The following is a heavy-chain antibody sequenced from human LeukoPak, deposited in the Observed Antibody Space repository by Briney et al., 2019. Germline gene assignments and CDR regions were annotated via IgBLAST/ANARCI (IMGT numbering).Heavy chain of an antibody. CDR2: ISSSGNST. D-gene: IGHD1-14*01. V-gene: IGHV3-23*01. CDR1: GFTFATYA. Sequence: GGSLRLSCAASGFTFATYAVSWVRQAPGKGLEWVSAISSSGNSTYYAGSVKGRFTISRDNSKNTLFLQMNSLRAEDTAVYYCARQPEGRSYYEMDVWGQGTTVTVSS. J-gene: IGHJ6*02. CDR3: ARQPEGRSYYEMDV.